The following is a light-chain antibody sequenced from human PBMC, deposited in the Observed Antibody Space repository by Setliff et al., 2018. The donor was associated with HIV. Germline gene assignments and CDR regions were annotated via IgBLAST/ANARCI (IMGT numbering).Light chain of an antibody. J-gene: IGLJ2*01. Sequence: VLSQPPSASGTPGQRVTISCSGDNSNVGSNPVNWYQHLPGTAPKLLIYYDNRRPSGVPDRFSVSKFGTSASLAISGLQSDDEGDYYCATWDDRLNGVVFGGGTKVTVL. V-gene: IGLV1-44*01. CDR1: NSNVGSNP. CDR2: YDN. CDR3: ATWDDRLNGVV.